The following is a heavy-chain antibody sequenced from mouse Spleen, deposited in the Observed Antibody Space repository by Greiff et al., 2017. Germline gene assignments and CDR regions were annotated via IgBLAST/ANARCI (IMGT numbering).Heavy chain of an antibody. D-gene: IGHD2-2*01. J-gene: IGHJ4*01. Sequence: QVHVKQSGAELVKPGASVKLSCKASGYTFTSYWMHWVKQRPGQGLEWIGMIHPNSGSTNYNEKFKSKATLTVDKSSSTAYMQLSSLTSEDSAVYYCARGGLPYYYAMDYWGQGTSVTVSS. CDR1: GYTFTSYW. V-gene: IGHV1-64*01. CDR2: IHPNSGST. CDR3: ARGGLPYYYAMDY.